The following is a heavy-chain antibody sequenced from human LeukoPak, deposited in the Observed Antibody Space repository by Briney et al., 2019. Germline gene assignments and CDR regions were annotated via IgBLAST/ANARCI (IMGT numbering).Heavy chain of an antibody. D-gene: IGHD3-9*01. Sequence: PSETLSLTCTVSGGSISSGDYYWSWIRQPPGKGLEWIGYIYYSGSTYYNPSLKSRVTISVDTSKNQFSLKLSSVTAADTAVYYCASPYYDILTGYPVYAFDIWGQGTMVTVSS. CDR3: ASPYYDILTGYPVYAFDI. CDR1: GGSISSGDYY. J-gene: IGHJ3*02. CDR2: IYYSGST. V-gene: IGHV4-30-4*01.